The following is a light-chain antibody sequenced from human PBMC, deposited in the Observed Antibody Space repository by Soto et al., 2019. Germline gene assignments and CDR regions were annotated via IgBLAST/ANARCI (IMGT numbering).Light chain of an antibody. Sequence: EIVLTQSPGTLSLSPGERATLSCRASQSVSSSYLAWYQQKPGQAPRLLIYGASSRATVIPDRFSGSGSGTDFTLTISRLEPEDFAVYYCQQYGSSPQTVGQGTKLEIK. CDR1: QSVSSSY. J-gene: IGKJ2*01. V-gene: IGKV3-20*01. CDR2: GAS. CDR3: QQYGSSPQT.